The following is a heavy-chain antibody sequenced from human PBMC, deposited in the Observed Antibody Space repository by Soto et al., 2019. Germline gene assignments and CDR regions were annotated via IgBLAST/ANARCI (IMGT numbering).Heavy chain of an antibody. D-gene: IGHD2-2*01. CDR2: ISSDGSNV. CDR1: GFTFSSYA. Sequence: PGGSLRLSCTASGFTFSSYAMHWVRQAPGKELEWVALISSDGSNVYYADSVRGRFTISRDNSKNTLYIQMNSLRAEDTAVYYCAKDLLSSDSCKSCYDYAMDVWGQGTTVTVSS. V-gene: IGHV3-30*18. CDR3: AKDLLSSDSCKSCYDYAMDV. J-gene: IGHJ6*02.